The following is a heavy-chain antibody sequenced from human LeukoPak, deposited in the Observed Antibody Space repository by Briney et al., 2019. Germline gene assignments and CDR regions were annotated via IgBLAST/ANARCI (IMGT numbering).Heavy chain of an antibody. V-gene: IGHV3-48*01. CDR1: GFTFTSYS. CDR3: AKDGYSSGWYLVGSVDY. CDR2: ISSSSSTI. J-gene: IGHJ4*02. Sequence: PGGSLRLSCAASGFTFTSYSMNWVRQAPGKGLEWVSYISSSSSTIYYADSVKGRFTISRDNSKNTLYLQMNSLRAEDTAVYYCAKDGYSSGWYLVGSVDYWGQGTLVTVSS. D-gene: IGHD6-19*01.